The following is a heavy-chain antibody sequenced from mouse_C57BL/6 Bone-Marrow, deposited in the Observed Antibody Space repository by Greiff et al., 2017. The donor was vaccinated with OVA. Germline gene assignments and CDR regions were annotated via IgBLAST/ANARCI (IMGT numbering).Heavy chain of an antibody. CDR2: ISRGGDYN. CDR3: TSLLDSMDY. Sequence: EVQLVESGEGLVKPGGSLKLSCAASGFTFSSYAMPWVRQTPEKRLEWVAYISRGGDYNYYADTVKGRFTIARDNARNTLYLQMSSLKSEDTAMYCGTSLLDSMDYWGQGTSVTVSS. J-gene: IGHJ4*01. D-gene: IGHD2-1*01. V-gene: IGHV5-9-1*02. CDR1: GFTFSSYA.